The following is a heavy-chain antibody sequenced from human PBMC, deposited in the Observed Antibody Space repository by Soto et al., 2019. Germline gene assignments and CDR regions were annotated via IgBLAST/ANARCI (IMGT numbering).Heavy chain of an antibody. CDR2: INAGNGNT. J-gene: IGHJ6*03. Sequence: QVQLVQSGAEEKKPGASVKVSCEASGYTCTSYAMHWVRQAPVQRLERMGCINAGNGNTKYSQKFQGRVTITRDTSARTAYMERSSLRSEDTAVYYCARVTTGTTASSYYYYYLDVWCKGTTVTVSS. V-gene: IGHV1-3*05. CDR1: GYTCTSYA. D-gene: IGHD1-7*01. CDR3: ARVTTGTTASSYYYYYLDV.